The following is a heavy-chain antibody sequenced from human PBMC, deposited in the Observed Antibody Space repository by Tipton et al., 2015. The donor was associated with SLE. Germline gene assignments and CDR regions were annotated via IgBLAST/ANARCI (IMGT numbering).Heavy chain of an antibody. V-gene: IGHV3-53*05. CDR1: GFTVSSNY. Sequence: SLRLSCAASGFTVSSNYMSWVRQAPGKGLEWASVIYSGGSTYYADSVKGRFTISRDNSKNTLYLQMNSLRAEDTAVYYCARGSTSCYTAFDIWGQGTMVTVSS. J-gene: IGHJ3*02. D-gene: IGHD2-2*02. CDR3: ARGSTSCYTAFDI. CDR2: IYSGGST.